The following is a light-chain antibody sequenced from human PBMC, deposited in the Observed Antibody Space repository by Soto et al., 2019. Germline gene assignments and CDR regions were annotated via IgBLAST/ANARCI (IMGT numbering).Light chain of an antibody. CDR3: SSYTSSSTYV. V-gene: IGLV2-18*02. J-gene: IGLJ1*01. Sequence: SALTQLPSVSVSPGQSVTISCTGTNSDVGSYNRVSWYQQPPGTAPKLMIYEVSNRPSGVPDRFSGSKSGNTASLTISGLQAEDEADYYCSSYTSSSTYVFGTGTKVTVL. CDR2: EVS. CDR1: NSDVGSYNR.